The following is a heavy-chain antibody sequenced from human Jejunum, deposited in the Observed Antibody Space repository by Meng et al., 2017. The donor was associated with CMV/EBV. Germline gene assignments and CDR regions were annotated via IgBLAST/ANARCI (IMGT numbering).Heavy chain of an antibody. CDR2: IRYDGRKQ. CDR3: VRDSAIYYDFSSGYFLNGLDV. V-gene: IGHV3-30*02. J-gene: IGHJ6*02. Sequence: GIPWVRRAPGKGLEWVAFIRYDGRKQYYGDSVKGRLTISRDNSNNTVSLQMNSLRAEDTALYYCVRDSAIYYDFSSGYFLNGLDVWGRGTTVTVSS. CDR1: G. D-gene: IGHD3-3*01.